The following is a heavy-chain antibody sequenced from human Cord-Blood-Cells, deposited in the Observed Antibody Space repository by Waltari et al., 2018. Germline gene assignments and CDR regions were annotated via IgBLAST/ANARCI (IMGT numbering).Heavy chain of an antibody. Sequence: EVQLVESGGGLVQPGGSLRLSCAASGFTFSSYWMSWVRRAPGKGLEWVANIKQDVSGKYYVDSVKGRFTISRDNAKNSLYLQMNSLRAEDTAVYYCARDLYSSSWLFDYWGQGTLVTVSS. D-gene: IGHD6-13*01. CDR1: GFTFSSYW. CDR3: ARDLYSSSWLFDY. CDR2: IKQDVSGK. V-gene: IGHV3-7*01. J-gene: IGHJ4*02.